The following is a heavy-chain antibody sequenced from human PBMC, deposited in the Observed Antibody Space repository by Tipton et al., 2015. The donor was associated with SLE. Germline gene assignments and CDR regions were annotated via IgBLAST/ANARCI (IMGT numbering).Heavy chain of an antibody. CDR1: GYSFTNYY. Sequence: QSGAEVKKPGASVKVSCKASGYSFTNYYLHWVRQAPGQGLEWLGVINPGGGSTSYAQTFQGRVTMTRDTSTSTVYMDLSSLRSEDTAVYYCARGSNYYGGPYYYFQMDVWGKGTTVTVSS. J-gene: IGHJ6*03. CDR2: INPGGGST. CDR3: ARGSNYYGGPYYYFQMDV. D-gene: IGHD3-10*01. V-gene: IGHV1-46*01.